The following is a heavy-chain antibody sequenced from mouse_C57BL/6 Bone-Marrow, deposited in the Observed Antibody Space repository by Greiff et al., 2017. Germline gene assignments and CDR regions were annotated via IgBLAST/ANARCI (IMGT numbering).Heavy chain of an antibody. CDR1: GYTFTSYW. Sequence: QVQLQQSGAELVKPGASVKLSCKASGYTFTSYWMHWVKQRPGRGLEWIGRIDPTSGGTTYTEQFKSKATPTVNKPSSSAYMQLSRLTAEDAAVYYCSRDRIYYEYDWGQGTTLTVSS. J-gene: IGHJ2*01. CDR2: IDPTSGGT. CDR3: SRDRIYYEYD. V-gene: IGHV1-72*01. D-gene: IGHD2-4*01.